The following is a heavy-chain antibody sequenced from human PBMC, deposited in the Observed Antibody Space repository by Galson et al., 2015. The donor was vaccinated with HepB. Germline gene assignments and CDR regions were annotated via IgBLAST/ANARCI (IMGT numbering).Heavy chain of an antibody. D-gene: IGHD3-10*01. CDR2: IVVGSGNT. J-gene: IGHJ5*02. CDR3: AAARGILWFGELLIGIGFDP. CDR1: GFTFTSSA. Sequence: SVKVSCKASGFTFTSSAVQWVRQARGQRLEWIGWIVVGSGNTNYAQKFQERVTITRDISTSTAYMELSSLRSEDTAVYYCAAARGILWFGELLIGIGFDPWGQGTLVTVSS. V-gene: IGHV1-58*01.